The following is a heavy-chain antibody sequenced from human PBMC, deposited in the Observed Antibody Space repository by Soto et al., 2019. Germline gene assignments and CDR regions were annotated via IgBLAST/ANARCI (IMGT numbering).Heavy chain of an antibody. CDR3: AREKTYYDFWSGYSPYGMDV. D-gene: IGHD3-3*01. CDR2: IWYDGSNK. CDR1: GFTFSSYG. Sequence: PGGSLRLSCAASGFTFSSYGMHWVRQAPGKGLEWVAVIWYDGSNKYYADSVKGRFTNSRDNSKNTLYLQMNSLRAEDTDVYYFAREKTYYDFWSGYSPYGMDVWGQGTTVTVSS. J-gene: IGHJ6*02. V-gene: IGHV3-33*01.